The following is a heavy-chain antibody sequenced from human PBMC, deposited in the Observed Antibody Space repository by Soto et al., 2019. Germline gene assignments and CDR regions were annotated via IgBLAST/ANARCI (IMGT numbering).Heavy chain of an antibody. J-gene: IGHJ4*02. CDR1: GFTFDDYA. CDR2: ISWNSNII. D-gene: IGHD2-15*01. Sequence: EVQLVESGGGLVQPGRSLRLSCAASGFTFDDYAMHWVRRVPGKGLEWVPSISWNSNIIVYADSVKGRFTISRDNVRNYQYLQMKSLRPDDTALYYCAKGGPDGFCSGGRCYFDYWGQGTLVTVSS. CDR3: AKGGPDGFCSGGRCYFDY. V-gene: IGHV3-9*01.